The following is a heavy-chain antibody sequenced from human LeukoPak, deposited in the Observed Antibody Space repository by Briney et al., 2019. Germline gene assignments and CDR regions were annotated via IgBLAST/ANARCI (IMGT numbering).Heavy chain of an antibody. D-gene: IGHD4-17*01. J-gene: IGHJ4*02. CDR2: INSRSNYI. CDR3: ASMRYGDYEDY. V-gene: IGHV3-21*01. Sequence: GGSLRLSCAASAFTFSSDGMNWVRQAPGKGLEWVSSINSRSNYIYYADSVKGRFTISRDSSKNTLYLQMNSLRAEDTAVYYCASMRYGDYEDYWGQGTLVTVSS. CDR1: AFTFSSDG.